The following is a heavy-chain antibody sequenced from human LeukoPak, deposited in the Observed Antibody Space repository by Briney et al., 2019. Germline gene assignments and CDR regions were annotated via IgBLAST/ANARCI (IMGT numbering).Heavy chain of an antibody. Sequence: GASVKVSCKDSGYTFATYGFSWVRQDPGQGLEWIGWISVDNGNTNYAQKVQGRVTMTTDTSTHTAYMELRSLRSDDTAVYYCARDLYYYGSGRMGAFDIWGQGTVVTVSS. V-gene: IGHV1-18*01. CDR3: ARDLYYYGSGRMGAFDI. CDR2: ISVDNGNT. D-gene: IGHD3-10*01. J-gene: IGHJ3*02. CDR1: GYTFATYG.